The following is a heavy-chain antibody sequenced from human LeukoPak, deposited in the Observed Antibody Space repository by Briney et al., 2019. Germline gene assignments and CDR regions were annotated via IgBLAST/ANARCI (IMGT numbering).Heavy chain of an antibody. CDR2: LYTSGST. Sequence: PSETLSLTCTVSGGSISSGSYYWSWIRQPAGKGLEWIGRLYTSGSTNYNPSLKSRVTISVDTSKNQFSLKLSSVTAADTAVYYCALAVGSGSYWEPHDAFDIWGQGTMVTVSS. CDR3: ALAVGSGSYWEPHDAFDI. V-gene: IGHV4-61*02. CDR1: GGSISSGSYY. J-gene: IGHJ3*02. D-gene: IGHD3-10*01.